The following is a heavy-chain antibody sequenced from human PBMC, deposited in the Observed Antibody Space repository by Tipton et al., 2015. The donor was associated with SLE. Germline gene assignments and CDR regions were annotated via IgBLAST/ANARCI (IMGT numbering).Heavy chain of an antibody. CDR1: GASIGTYY. J-gene: IGHJ6*03. D-gene: IGHD6-19*01. Sequence: TLSLTCTVSGASIGTYYWSWIRQPPGKGLEWIGYIYGGGGTHYNPSLMSRVTISLDTSRNHFSLRLSSVTAADTAVYYCARSHSSGRDYYYYMDVWGNGTTVTVS. V-gene: IGHV4-59*01. CDR3: ARSHSSGRDYYYYMDV. CDR2: IYGGGGT.